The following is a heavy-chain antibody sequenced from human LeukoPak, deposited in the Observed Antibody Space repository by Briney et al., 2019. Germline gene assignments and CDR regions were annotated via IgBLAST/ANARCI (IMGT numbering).Heavy chain of an antibody. Sequence: GGSLRLSCAASGFTFSSYWMSWVRQAPGKGLEWVANIKQDGSEKYYVDSVKGRFTISRDNAKNSLYLQMNSLRAEDTAVYYCARDRYYDFWSGPGEDYWGQGTLVTVSS. CDR3: ARDRYYDFWSGPGEDY. V-gene: IGHV3-7*03. D-gene: IGHD3-3*01. CDR1: GFTFSSYW. CDR2: IKQDGSEK. J-gene: IGHJ4*02.